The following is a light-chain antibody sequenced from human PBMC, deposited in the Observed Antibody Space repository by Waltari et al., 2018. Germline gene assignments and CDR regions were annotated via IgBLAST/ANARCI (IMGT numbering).Light chain of an antibody. Sequence: QSPAVPDSPSPTVTLSPPVIISNIAAAAALPGYHQLPPTAPNLLIHRNSNRPSGVPDRFSGSKTGASASLAITGLQAEDEAAYYCQSYDDRLSAWVFGGGTKLTVL. J-gene: IGLJ3*02. CDR2: RNS. CDR3: QSYDDRLSAWV. CDR1: ISNIAAAAA. V-gene: IGLV1-40*03.